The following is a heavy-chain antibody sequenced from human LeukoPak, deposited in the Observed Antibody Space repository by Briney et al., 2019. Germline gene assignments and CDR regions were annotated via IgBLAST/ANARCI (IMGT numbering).Heavy chain of an antibody. CDR3: AKDRVTVTTNHFDY. Sequence: GRSLRLSCAASGFTFSSYGMHWVRQAPGKGLEWVAVISYDGSNKYYADSVKGRFTIYRDNSKNTLYLQMNSLRAEDTAVYYCAKDRVTVTTNHFDYWGQGTLVTVSS. D-gene: IGHD4-17*01. CDR1: GFTFSSYG. J-gene: IGHJ4*02. CDR2: ISYDGSNK. V-gene: IGHV3-30*18.